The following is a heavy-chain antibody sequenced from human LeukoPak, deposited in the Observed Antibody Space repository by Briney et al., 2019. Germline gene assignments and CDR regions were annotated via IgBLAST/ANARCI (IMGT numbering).Heavy chain of an antibody. Sequence: GGSLRLSCAASGFTVSSNYMSWVRQAPGKGLEWVSVIYSGGSTFYADSVKGRFTISRDNSRNTLYLQMNGLRVEDLAVYYCARDFYASGNYYHNYWGQGTLVTVSS. CDR2: IYSGGST. CDR1: GFTVSSNY. J-gene: IGHJ4*02. V-gene: IGHV3-66*01. CDR3: ARDFYASGNYYHNY. D-gene: IGHD3-10*01.